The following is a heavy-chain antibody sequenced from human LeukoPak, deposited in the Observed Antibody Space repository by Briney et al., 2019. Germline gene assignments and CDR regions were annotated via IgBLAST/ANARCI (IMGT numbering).Heavy chain of an antibody. CDR3: ARDEESHFDY. CDR1: GFSFSSYG. Sequence: GGSLRLSCAASGFSFSSYGMHWVRQAPGKGLEWVAVIWYDGSKKYYADSVKGRFTISRDNSKNTLYLQMNSLRAEDTAVYYCARDEESHFDYWGQGTLVTVSS. V-gene: IGHV3-33*01. J-gene: IGHJ4*02. CDR2: IWYDGSKK.